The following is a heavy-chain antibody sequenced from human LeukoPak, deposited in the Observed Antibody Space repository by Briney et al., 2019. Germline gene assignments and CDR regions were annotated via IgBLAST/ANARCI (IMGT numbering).Heavy chain of an antibody. D-gene: IGHD3-10*01. Sequence: SSETLYLTCAVYGGSFSGYYWSWIRQPPGKGLEWIGEINHSGSTNYNLSLKSRVTISVDTSNNQFSLKLSSVTAADTAVYYCARHSYYNPYYHYYMDVWGKGTTVTISS. J-gene: IGHJ6*03. V-gene: IGHV4-34*01. CDR3: ARHSYYNPYYHYYMDV. CDR1: GGSFSGYY. CDR2: INHSGST.